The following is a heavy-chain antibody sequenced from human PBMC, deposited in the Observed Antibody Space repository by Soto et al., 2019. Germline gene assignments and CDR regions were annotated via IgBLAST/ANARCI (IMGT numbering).Heavy chain of an antibody. CDR2: INTSGST. J-gene: IGHJ5*02. V-gene: IGHV4-4*07. D-gene: IGHD6-13*01. CDR3: AREVGYSSSYNWFDP. CDR1: GGSISSYY. Sequence: SETLSLTCSVSGGSISSYYWCWVRQPAGWGLEWIGRINTSGSTNYNPSLKSRVPMSEDTSKNQFSLKLSSVTAADTAVYYCAREVGYSSSYNWFDPWGQGTLVTVSS.